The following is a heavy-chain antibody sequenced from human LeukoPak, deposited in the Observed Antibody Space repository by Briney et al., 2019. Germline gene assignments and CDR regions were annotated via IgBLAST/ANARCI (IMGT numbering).Heavy chain of an antibody. CDR3: ATAPYSSGWYGEAMDV. Sequence: APVKVSCKVSGYTLTELSMHWVRQAPGKGLEWMGGFDPEDGETIYAQKFQGRVTMTEDTSTDTAYMELSSLRSEDTAVYYCATAPYSSGWYGEAMDVWGKGTTVTVSS. CDR1: GYTLTELS. V-gene: IGHV1-24*01. D-gene: IGHD6-19*01. J-gene: IGHJ6*03. CDR2: FDPEDGET.